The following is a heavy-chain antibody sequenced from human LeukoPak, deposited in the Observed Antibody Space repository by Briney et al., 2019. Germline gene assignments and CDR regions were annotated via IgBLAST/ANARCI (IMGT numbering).Heavy chain of an antibody. V-gene: IGHV3-21*01. CDR3: ARGRQWHNFFDY. Sequence: PGGSLRLSCAASGFTFSSYSMNWVRQAPGKGLEWVSSISSSSSYIYYADSVKGRFTISRDNAKNSLYLQMNSLRAEDTAVYYCARGRQWHNFFDYWGQGTLVTVSS. CDR1: GFTFSSYS. D-gene: IGHD6-19*01. J-gene: IGHJ4*02. CDR2: ISSSSSYI.